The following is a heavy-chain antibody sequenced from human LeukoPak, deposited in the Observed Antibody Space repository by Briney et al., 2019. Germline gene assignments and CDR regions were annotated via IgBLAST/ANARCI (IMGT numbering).Heavy chain of an antibody. V-gene: IGHV4-59*01. D-gene: IGHD2-2*01. J-gene: IGHJ4*02. CDR3: ARYQLLSPYYFDY. CDR1: GGSISSYY. Sequence: SETLSLTCTVSGGSISSYYWGWIRQPPGKGLEWIGYIYYSGSTNYNPSLKSRVTISVDTSKNQFSLKLSSVTAADTAVYFCARYQLLSPYYFDYWGQGTLVTVSS. CDR2: IYYSGST.